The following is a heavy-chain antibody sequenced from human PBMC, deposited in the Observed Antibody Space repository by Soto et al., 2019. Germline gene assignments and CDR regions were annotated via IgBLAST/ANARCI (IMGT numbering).Heavy chain of an antibody. Sequence: GGSLRLSCAASGFTFSSYAMSWVRQAPGKGLEWVSAISGSGGSTYYADSVKGRFTISRDNSKNTLYLQMNSLRAEDTAVYYCAKDQIGYCSGGSCYPGRIWDAFDIWGQGTMVTVSS. CDR3: AKDQIGYCSGGSCYPGRIWDAFDI. J-gene: IGHJ3*02. CDR1: GFTFSSYA. V-gene: IGHV3-23*01. CDR2: ISGSGGST. D-gene: IGHD2-15*01.